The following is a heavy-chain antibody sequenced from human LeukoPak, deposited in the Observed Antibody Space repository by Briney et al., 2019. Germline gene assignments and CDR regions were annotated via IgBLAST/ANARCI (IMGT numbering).Heavy chain of an antibody. CDR2: IYYSGST. J-gene: IGHJ4*02. CDR1: GGSISSGGYS. V-gene: IGHV4-30-4*07. CDR3: ARAQGNYYDSSGSRGGLDY. Sequence: SETLSLTCSVSGGSISSGGYSWSWIRQPPGKGLEWIGYIYYSGSTYYNPSLKSRVTISVDTSKNQFSLKLSSVTAADTAVYYCARAQGNYYDSSGSRGGLDYWGQGTLVTVSS. D-gene: IGHD3-22*01.